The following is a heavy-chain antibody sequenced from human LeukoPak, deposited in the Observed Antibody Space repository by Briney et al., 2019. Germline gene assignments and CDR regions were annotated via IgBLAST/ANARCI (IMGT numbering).Heavy chain of an antibody. V-gene: IGHV3-30-3*01. J-gene: IGHJ4*02. D-gene: IGHD6-13*01. Sequence: GGSLRLSCAASGFTFSGYAMHWVRQAPGKGLEWVAVISYDGSNKYYADSVKGRFTISRDNSKNTLYLQMNSLRAEDTAVYYCANPHSSSWYYFDYWGQGTLVTVSS. CDR1: GFTFSGYA. CDR2: ISYDGSNK. CDR3: ANPHSSSWYYFDY.